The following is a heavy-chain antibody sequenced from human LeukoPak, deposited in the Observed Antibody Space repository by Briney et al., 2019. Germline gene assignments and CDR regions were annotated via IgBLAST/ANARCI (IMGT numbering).Heavy chain of an antibody. J-gene: IGHJ4*02. V-gene: IGHV1-3*01. CDR3: ARDSSLWELLPYFDY. CDR2: INAGNGNT. CDR1: GYTFTSYA. Sequence: ASVKVSCKASGYTFTSYAMHWVRQAPGQRLEWMGWINAGNGNTKYSQKFQGRVTITRDTSASTAYMELSSLRSEDTAVYYCARDSSLWELLPYFDYWGQGTLVTVSS. D-gene: IGHD1-26*01.